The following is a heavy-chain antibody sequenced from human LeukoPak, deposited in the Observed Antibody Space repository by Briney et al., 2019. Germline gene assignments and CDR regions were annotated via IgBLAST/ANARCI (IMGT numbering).Heavy chain of an antibody. CDR2: ISSSSSYI. Sequence: GGSLRLSCAASGFTFSSYAMSWVRQAPGKGLEWVSSISSSSSYIYYADSVKGRFTISRDNAKNSLYLQMNSLRAEDTAVYYCAKVGEQWLVLDYWGQGTLVTVSS. CDR3: AKVGEQWLVLDY. CDR1: GFTFSSYA. J-gene: IGHJ4*02. V-gene: IGHV3-21*01. D-gene: IGHD6-19*01.